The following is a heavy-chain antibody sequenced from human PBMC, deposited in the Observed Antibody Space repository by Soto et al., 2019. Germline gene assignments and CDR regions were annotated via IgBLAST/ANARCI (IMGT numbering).Heavy chain of an antibody. D-gene: IGHD3-22*01. CDR3: AKSWYSSGYYFDY. J-gene: IGHJ4*02. CDR1: GFTFSSYG. Sequence: GGSLRLSCAASGFTFSSYGMHWVRQAPGKGLEWVAVIWYDGSNKYYADSVKGRFTISRDNSKNTLYLQMNSLRAEDTAVYYCAKSWYSSGYYFDYWGQGTLVTVSS. V-gene: IGHV3-30*02. CDR2: IWYDGSNK.